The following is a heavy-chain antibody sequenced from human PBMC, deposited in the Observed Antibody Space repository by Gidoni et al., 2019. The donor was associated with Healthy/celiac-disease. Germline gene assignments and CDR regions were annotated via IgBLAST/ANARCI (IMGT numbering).Heavy chain of an antibody. D-gene: IGHD3-10*01. V-gene: IGHV1-2*06. J-gene: IGHJ5*02. CDR1: GYTFTGYY. CDR3: ARGGAITMVQGGWFDP. CDR2: INPNSGGT. Sequence: QVQLVQSGAEVKKPGASVKVSCKASGYTFTGYYMHWVRQAPGQGLEWMGRINPNSGGTNYAQKFQGRVTMTRDTSISTAYMELSRLRSDDTAVYYCARGGAITMVQGGWFDPWGQGTLVTVSS.